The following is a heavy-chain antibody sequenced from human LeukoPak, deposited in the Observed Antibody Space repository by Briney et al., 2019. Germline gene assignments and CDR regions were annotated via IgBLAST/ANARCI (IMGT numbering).Heavy chain of an antibody. CDR1: GFTVSSNY. D-gene: IGHD6-19*01. Sequence: PGGSLRLSCAASGFTVSSNYMSWVRQAPGKGLEWVSVIYSGGSTYYADSVKGRFTTSRHNSKNTLYLQMNSLRAEDTAVYYCARGHIAVAQGDAFDIWGQGTMVTVSS. CDR3: ARGHIAVAQGDAFDI. V-gene: IGHV3-53*04. CDR2: IYSGGST. J-gene: IGHJ3*02.